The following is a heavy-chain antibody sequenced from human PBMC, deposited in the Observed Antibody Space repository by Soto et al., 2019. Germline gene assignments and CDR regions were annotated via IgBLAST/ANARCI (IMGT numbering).Heavy chain of an antibody. CDR3: AAVHIAAAGPP. V-gene: IGHV1-58*02. D-gene: IGHD6-13*01. CDR2: IVVGSGNT. J-gene: IGHJ5*02. CDR1: GFTCTSSA. Sequence: QMQLVQSGPEVKKPGTSVKVSCKASGFTCTSSAMQWVRLSRGQRLEWIGWIVVGSGNTNYAQKCQERVTITRDMSTSTAYMELSSLRSEDTAVYYCAAVHIAAAGPPWGQGTLVTVSS.